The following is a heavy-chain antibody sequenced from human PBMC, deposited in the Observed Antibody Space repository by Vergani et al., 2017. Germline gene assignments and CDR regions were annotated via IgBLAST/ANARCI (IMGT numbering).Heavy chain of an antibody. Sequence: QVQLQQWGAGLLKPSETLSLTCAVYGGSFSGYYWSWIRQPPGKGLEWIGEINHSGSTNYNPSLKSRVTISVDTSKNQFSLKLSSVTAADTAVYYCARGRKVLKRYYFDHWGQGTLVTVSS. J-gene: IGHJ4*02. V-gene: IGHV4-34*01. CDR3: ARGRKVLKRYYFDH. CDR2: INHSGST. D-gene: IGHD3-3*01. CDR1: GGSFSGYY.